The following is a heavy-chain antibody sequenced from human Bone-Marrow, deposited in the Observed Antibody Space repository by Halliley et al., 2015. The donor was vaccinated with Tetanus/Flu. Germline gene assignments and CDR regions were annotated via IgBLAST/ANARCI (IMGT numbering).Heavy chain of an antibody. J-gene: IGHJ3*02. CDR2: TYHTGST. Sequence: TLSLTCTVSGGSLRNSYWNWIRQSPGRGLECIGYTYHTGSTNYNPSLKNRVSISVDLSTNQFSLKLASVTAEDTAIYYCARGRRVLHPFFFDIWGQGIMVPVSS. CDR1: GGSLRNSY. V-gene: IGHV4-59*01. D-gene: IGHD3-3*01. CDR3: ARGRRVLHPFFFDI.